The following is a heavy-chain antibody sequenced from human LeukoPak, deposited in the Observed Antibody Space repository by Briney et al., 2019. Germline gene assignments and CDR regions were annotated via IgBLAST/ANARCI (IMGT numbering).Heavy chain of an antibody. Sequence: ASVKVSCKASGYTFTSYGISWVRQAPGQGLEWMGWISAYNGSTNYAQKLQGRVTMTTDTSTSTAYMELRSLRSDDTAVYYCARVNDYGDYGEFDYWGQGTLVTVSS. CDR1: GYTFTSYG. CDR3: ARVNDYGDYGEFDY. J-gene: IGHJ4*02. CDR2: ISAYNGST. V-gene: IGHV1-18*01. D-gene: IGHD4-17*01.